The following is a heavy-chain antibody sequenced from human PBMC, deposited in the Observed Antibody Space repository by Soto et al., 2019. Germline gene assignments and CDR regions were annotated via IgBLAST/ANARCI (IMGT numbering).Heavy chain of an antibody. CDR2: INPSGGST. CDR1: GYTFTSYY. CDR3: ARGTKLGYCSSTSCTIVD. Sequence: QVQLVQSGAEVKKPGASVKVSCKASGYTFTSYYMHWVRQAPGQGLEWMGIINPSGGSTSYALKFQGRVTMTRDTSTSTVYMELSSLRSEDTAVYYCARGTKLGYCSSTSCTIVDWGQGTLVTVSS. V-gene: IGHV1-46*01. D-gene: IGHD2-2*01. J-gene: IGHJ4*02.